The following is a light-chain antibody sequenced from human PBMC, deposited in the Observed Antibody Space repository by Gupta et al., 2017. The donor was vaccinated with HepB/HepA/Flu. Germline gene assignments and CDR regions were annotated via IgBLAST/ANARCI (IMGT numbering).Light chain of an antibody. V-gene: IGKV1-39*01. CDR2: AAS. CDR1: QSINTY. J-gene: IGKJ5*01. CDR3: QQTDNKPSVT. Sequence: DIQMTQSPSSLSASVGDRVTITCRASQSINTYLNWYQQLPGKAPKLLIYAASSLLSGVPSRFSGSGYGTFFTLTITSRQREDFATYYCQQTDNKPSVTFGQGTLLEIK.